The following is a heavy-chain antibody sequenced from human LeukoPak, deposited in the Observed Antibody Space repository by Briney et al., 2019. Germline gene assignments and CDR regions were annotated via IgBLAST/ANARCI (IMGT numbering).Heavy chain of an antibody. Sequence: SETLSLTCTVSGGSISSSSYYWGWIRQPPGKGLEWIGSIYYSGSTYYNPSLKSRVTISVGTSKNQFSLKLSSVTAADTAVYYCARRSYYYDSSGYYDGVDYWGQGTLVTVSS. CDR2: IYYSGST. CDR3: ARRSYYYDSSGYYDGVDY. V-gene: IGHV4-39*01. CDR1: GGSISSSSYY. D-gene: IGHD3-22*01. J-gene: IGHJ4*02.